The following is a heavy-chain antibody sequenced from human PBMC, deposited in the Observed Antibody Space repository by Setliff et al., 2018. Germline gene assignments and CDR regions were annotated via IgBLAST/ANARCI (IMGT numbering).Heavy chain of an antibody. CDR3: ARDLGHGGDSDY. CDR2: IDIGGSA. V-gene: IGHV4-4*07. D-gene: IGHD2-21*02. J-gene: IGHJ4*02. Sequence: SETLSPTCTVSGGSISSYYWSWIRQPAGKGLEWIGHIDIGGSANYNPSLKSRVTMSIDTSKNQVSLKLNSVTATDTAVYYCARDLGHGGDSDYWGQGILVTVSS. CDR1: GGSISSYY.